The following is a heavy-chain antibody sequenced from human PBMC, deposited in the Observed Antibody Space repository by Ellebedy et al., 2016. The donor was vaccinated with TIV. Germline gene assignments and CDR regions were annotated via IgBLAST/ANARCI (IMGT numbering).Heavy chain of an antibody. CDR1: GFTFSSYS. Sequence: GESLKISXAASGFTFSSYSMNWVRQAPGKGLEWVSSISSSSSHIYYADSVKGRFTISRDNAKNSLYLQMNSLRAEDTAVYYCARVRYGGYVAYWGQGTLVTVSS. V-gene: IGHV3-21*01. CDR2: ISSSSSHI. D-gene: IGHD1-26*01. J-gene: IGHJ4*02. CDR3: ARVRYGGYVAY.